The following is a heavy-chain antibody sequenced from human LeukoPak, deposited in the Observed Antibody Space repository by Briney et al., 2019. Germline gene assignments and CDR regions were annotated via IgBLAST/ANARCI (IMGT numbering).Heavy chain of an antibody. CDR3: ARVSDISVAAYFDY. V-gene: IGHV3-21*04. J-gene: IGHJ4*02. Sequence: GGSLRLSCAASGFTFSSYSMNWVRQAPGKGLEWVSSISSSSSYIYYADSVEGRFTISRDNAKNSLYLQMNSLRAEDTALYYCARVSDISVAAYFDYWGQGTLVTVSS. CDR1: GFTFSSYS. D-gene: IGHD6-19*01. CDR2: ISSSSSYI.